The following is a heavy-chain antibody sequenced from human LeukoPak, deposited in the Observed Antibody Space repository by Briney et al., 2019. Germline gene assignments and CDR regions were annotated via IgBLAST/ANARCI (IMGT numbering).Heavy chain of an antibody. V-gene: IGHV3-23*01. CDR2: ISGSGGST. CDR3: AKEGIYYYDSSGYHPHMDV. CDR1: GFTFSSYG. J-gene: IGHJ6*03. Sequence: PGGSLRLSCAASGFTFSSYGMSWVRQAPGKGLEWVSAISGSGGSTYYADSVKGRFTISRDNSKNTLYLQMNSLRAEDTAVYYCAKEGIYYYDSSGYHPHMDVWGKGTTVTISS. D-gene: IGHD3-22*01.